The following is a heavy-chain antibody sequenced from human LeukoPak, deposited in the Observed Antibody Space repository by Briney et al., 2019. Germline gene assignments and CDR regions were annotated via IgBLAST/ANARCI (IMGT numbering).Heavy chain of an antibody. CDR2: IYYNGDT. Sequence: SETLSLTCTVSGGSISSSRYYWGWIRQPPGKEQEWIGTIYYNGDTYYNPSLNSRVTISVDTSKNQFSLKLSSVTAADTAVYYCASPREMATIYDAFDVWGQGTMVIVSS. CDR1: GGSISSSRYY. J-gene: IGHJ3*01. CDR3: ASPREMATIYDAFDV. V-gene: IGHV4-39*01. D-gene: IGHD5-24*01.